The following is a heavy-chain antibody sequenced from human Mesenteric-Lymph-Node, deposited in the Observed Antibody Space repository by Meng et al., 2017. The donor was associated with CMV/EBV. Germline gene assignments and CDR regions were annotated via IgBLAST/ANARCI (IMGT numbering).Heavy chain of an antibody. CDR1: GYTFTDYY. J-gene: IGHJ6*02. CDR3: ARSGCSSTSCYTIYYYYGMDV. V-gene: IGHV1-2*02. Sequence: ASVKVSCKASGYTFTDYYMHWVRQAPGQGLEWMGWINPNSDGRNYAQKFRGRVTVTRDTSTSTAYMELRSLRSDDTAVYYCARSGCSSTSCYTIYYYYGMDVWGQGTTVTVSS. CDR2: INPNSDGR. D-gene: IGHD2-2*02.